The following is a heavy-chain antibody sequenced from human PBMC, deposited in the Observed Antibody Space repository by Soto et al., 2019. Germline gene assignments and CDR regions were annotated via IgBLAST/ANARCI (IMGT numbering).Heavy chain of an antibody. D-gene: IGHD1-26*01. CDR2: IWYDGSNK. Sequence: QVQLVESGGGVVQPGRSLRLSCAASGFTFSSYGMHWVRQAPGKGLEWVAVIWYDGSNKYYADSVKGRFTISRDNSKNTLYLQMNSLRAEDTAVYYFARDRWELWYYYYYGMDVWGQGTTVTVSS. V-gene: IGHV3-33*01. CDR3: ARDRWELWYYYYYGMDV. CDR1: GFTFSSYG. J-gene: IGHJ6*02.